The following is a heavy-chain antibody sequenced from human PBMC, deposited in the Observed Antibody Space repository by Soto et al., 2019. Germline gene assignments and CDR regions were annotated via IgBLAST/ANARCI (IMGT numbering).Heavy chain of an antibody. CDR2: VNPSGGST. V-gene: IGHV1-46*01. CDR1: GYTFTSYY. J-gene: IGHJ6*02. Sequence: ASVKVACKASGYTFTSYYMHWVRQAPGQGLEWMGIVNPSGGSTSYAQKFQGRVTMTRDTSTSTVYMELSSLRSEDTAVYYCAREGAVAPTDYYYGMDVWGQGTTVTVSS. CDR3: AREGAVAPTDYYYGMDV. D-gene: IGHD6-19*01.